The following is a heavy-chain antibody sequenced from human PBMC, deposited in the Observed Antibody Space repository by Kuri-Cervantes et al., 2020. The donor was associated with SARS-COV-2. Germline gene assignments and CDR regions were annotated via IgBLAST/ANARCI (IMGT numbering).Heavy chain of an antibody. CDR3: ARGEGAATDLDAFDI. Sequence: ASVKVSCKASGYTFTSYGISWVRQAPGQGLEWMEWISAYNGNTNYAQKLQGRVTMTTDTSTSTAYMELRSLRSDDTAVYYCARGEGAATDLDAFDIWGQGTMVTVSS. J-gene: IGHJ3*02. V-gene: IGHV1-18*01. CDR2: ISAYNGNT. CDR1: GYTFTSYG. D-gene: IGHD1-26*01.